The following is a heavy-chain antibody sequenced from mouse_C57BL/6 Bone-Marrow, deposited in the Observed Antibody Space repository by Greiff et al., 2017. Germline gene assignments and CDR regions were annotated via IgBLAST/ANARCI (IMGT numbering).Heavy chain of an antibody. V-gene: IGHV1-50*01. Sequence: QVQLKQPGAELVKPGASVKLSCKASGYTFTSYWMQWVKQRPGQGLEWIGEIDPSDSYTNYNQKFKGKATLTVDTSSSTAYMQLSSLTSEDSAVYYCAREGYYGYFDVWGTGTTVTVSS. CDR1: GYTFTSYW. D-gene: IGHD2-2*01. J-gene: IGHJ1*03. CDR3: AREGYYGYFDV. CDR2: IDPSDSYT.